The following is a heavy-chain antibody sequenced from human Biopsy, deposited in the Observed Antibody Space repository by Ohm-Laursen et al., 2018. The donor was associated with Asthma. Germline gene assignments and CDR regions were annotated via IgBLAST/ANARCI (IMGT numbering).Heavy chain of an antibody. V-gene: IGHV3-7*01. CDR3: ARTFHFWSPYHAEHYQL. CDR2: IKHDGSEK. Sequence: SLRLSCTASGFTFGDYWMGWVRQVPGKGLEWVANIKHDGSEKNHVDSLKSRFTISRDNAKNSLYLQMNSLRAEDTAVYYCARTFHFWSPYHAEHYQLWGQGTLVTVSS. D-gene: IGHD3-3*02. J-gene: IGHJ1*01. CDR1: GFTFGDYW.